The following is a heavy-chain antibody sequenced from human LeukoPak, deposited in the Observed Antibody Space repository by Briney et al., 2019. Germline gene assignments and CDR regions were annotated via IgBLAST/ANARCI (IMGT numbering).Heavy chain of an antibody. CDR1: GFTFSSYA. Sequence: GGSLRLSCAASGFTFSSYAMHWVRQAPGKGLEWVAVISYDGSNKYYADSVKGRFTISRDNSKNTLYLQMNSLRAEDTAVYYCARDCRSYYVDAAFGIWGQGTMVTVSS. D-gene: IGHD1-26*01. CDR3: ARDCRSYYVDAAFGI. CDR2: ISYDGSNK. V-gene: IGHV3-30-3*01. J-gene: IGHJ3*02.